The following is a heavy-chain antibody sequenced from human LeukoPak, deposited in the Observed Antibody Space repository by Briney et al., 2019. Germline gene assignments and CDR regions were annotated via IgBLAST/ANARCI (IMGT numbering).Heavy chain of an antibody. CDR2: IYHSGST. D-gene: IGHD3-22*01. Sequence: GSLRLSCAASGFTFDDYGMSWVRQAPGKGLEWIGSIYHSGSTYYNPSLKSRVTISVDTSKNQFSLKLSSVTAADTAVYYCARGGGYYDSSGHFDYWGQGTLVTVSS. V-gene: IGHV4-38-2*01. CDR3: ARGGGYYDSSGHFDY. J-gene: IGHJ4*02. CDR1: GFTFDDYG.